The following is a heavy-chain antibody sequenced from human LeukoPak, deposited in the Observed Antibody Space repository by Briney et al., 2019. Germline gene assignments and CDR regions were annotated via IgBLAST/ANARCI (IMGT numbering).Heavy chain of an antibody. V-gene: IGHV3-15*01. CDR1: GFTFSNAW. Sequence: PGGSLRLSCTASGFTFSNAWLSWVRQAPGKGLEWVGRFKSKNDGGTIDYATPVKGRFTISRDDSKNTLCLQMNSLKTEDTAVYYCARSSGYTQGFDYWGQGTLVTVSS. D-gene: IGHD5-12*01. CDR3: ARSSGYTQGFDY. CDR2: FKSKNDGGTI. J-gene: IGHJ4*02.